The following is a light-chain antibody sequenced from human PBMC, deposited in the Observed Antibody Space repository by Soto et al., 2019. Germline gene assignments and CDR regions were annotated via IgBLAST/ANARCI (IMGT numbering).Light chain of an antibody. J-gene: IGLJ2*01. Sequence: QLVLTQSPSASASLGASVKLTCTLSSGHSSYAIAWHQQQPEKGPRYLMKLNSDGSHSKGDGIPDRFSGSSSGAERYLTISSLQSVDEADYYCQTWVTGIQIFGGGTKLTVL. CDR2: LNSDGSH. CDR3: QTWVTGIQI. V-gene: IGLV4-69*01. CDR1: SGHSSYA.